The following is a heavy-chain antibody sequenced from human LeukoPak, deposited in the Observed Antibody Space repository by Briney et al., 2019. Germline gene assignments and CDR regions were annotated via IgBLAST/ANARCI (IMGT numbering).Heavy chain of an antibody. CDR3: ARPLWSSSRGHVGFDY. CDR1: GFTFTSYW. J-gene: IGHJ4*02. Sequence: GGSLRLSCAASGFTFTSYWMSWVRQAPGKGLEWVTNIKQDGSEEYYVDSVKGRFTISRDNAKNPVYLQMNSLRAEDTGVYYCARPLWSSSRGHVGFDYWGQGTLVTVSS. CDR2: IKQDGSEE. V-gene: IGHV3-7*01. D-gene: IGHD3-10*01.